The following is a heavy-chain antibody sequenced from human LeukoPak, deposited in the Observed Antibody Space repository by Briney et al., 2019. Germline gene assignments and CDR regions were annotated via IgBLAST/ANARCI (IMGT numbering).Heavy chain of an antibody. Sequence: SQTLSLTCTVSGGSVSSGNYYWSWIRQPAGKALEWIGRVYTSGSTKYKPALKSRVTISLDTSKNQFSLKLSSVTASDTAMYYCARQIYSSQPFDCWGQGTLVTVSS. CDR2: VYTSGST. J-gene: IGHJ4*02. CDR1: GGSVSSGNYY. CDR3: ARQIYSSQPFDC. V-gene: IGHV4-61*02. D-gene: IGHD6-13*01.